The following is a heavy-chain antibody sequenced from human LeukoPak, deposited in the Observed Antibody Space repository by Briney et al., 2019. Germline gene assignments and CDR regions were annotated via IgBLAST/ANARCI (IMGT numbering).Heavy chain of an antibody. CDR2: IKWNGGST. V-gene: IGHV3-20*04. CDR1: GFTFDDYG. CDR3: AREYCSSTSCYNFDY. D-gene: IGHD2-2*02. Sequence: GGSLRLSCAASGFTFDDYGMSWVRQAPGKGLEWVSGIKWNGGSTGYADSVKGRFTISRDNAKNSLYLQMNSLRAEDTALYYCAREYCSSTSCYNFDYWGQGTLVTVSS. J-gene: IGHJ4*02.